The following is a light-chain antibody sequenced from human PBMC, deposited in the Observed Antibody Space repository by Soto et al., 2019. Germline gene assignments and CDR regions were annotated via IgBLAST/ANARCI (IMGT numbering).Light chain of an antibody. Sequence: IPMTQSPSSLSASTGDRVTITFRASQGISSYLAWYQQKPGKAPKLLIYAASTLQGGVPSRFSGSGSGTDFTLTISCLQSEDFATYYCQQYYSSITFGQGTRLEI. J-gene: IGKJ5*01. V-gene: IGKV1-8*01. CDR2: AAS. CDR1: QGISSY. CDR3: QQYYSSIT.